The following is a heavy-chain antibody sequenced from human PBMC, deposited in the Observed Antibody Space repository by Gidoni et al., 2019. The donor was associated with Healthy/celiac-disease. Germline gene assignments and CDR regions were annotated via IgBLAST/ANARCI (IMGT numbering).Heavy chain of an antibody. J-gene: IGHJ4*02. CDR1: GFTFSSYA. CDR2: ISGSGGST. V-gene: IGHV3-23*04. CDR3: ASLPTMIVVVDDY. Sequence: EVQLVESGGGLVQPGGSLRLSCAASGFTFSSYAMSWVRQAPGKGLEWVAAISGSGGSTYYADSVKGRFTISRDNSKNTLYLQMNSLRAEDTAVYYCASLPTMIVVVDDYWGQGTLVTVSS. D-gene: IGHD3-22*01.